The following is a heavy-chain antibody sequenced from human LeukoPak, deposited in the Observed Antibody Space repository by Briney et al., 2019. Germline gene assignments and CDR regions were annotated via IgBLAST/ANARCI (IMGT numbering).Heavy chain of an antibody. CDR2: IKQDGSEK. Sequence: GGSLRLSCAASGFTFSSYWMSWVRQAPGRGLEWVANIKQDGSEKYYVDSVKGRFTISRDNAKNSLFLQMNSLRAEDTAVYYCARGPAAGNLLGYWGQGTLVTVSS. CDR1: GFTFSSYW. V-gene: IGHV3-7*01. D-gene: IGHD6-13*01. CDR3: ARGPAAGNLLGY. J-gene: IGHJ4*02.